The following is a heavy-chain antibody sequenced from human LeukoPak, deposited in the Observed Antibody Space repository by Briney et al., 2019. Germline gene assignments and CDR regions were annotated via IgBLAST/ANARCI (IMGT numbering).Heavy chain of an antibody. CDR3: ARHEEEDGYNAKTLDY. Sequence: SETLSLTCIVSGGSISGSNYYWGWIRQPPGMGLEWIGSIFYSGRTYFNPSLKSRVTISVDTSKNQFSLRPSSVTAADTAVYYCARHEEEDGYNAKTLDYWGQGALVTVSS. CDR2: IFYSGRT. V-gene: IGHV4-39*01. CDR1: GGSISGSNYY. J-gene: IGHJ4*02. D-gene: IGHD5-24*01.